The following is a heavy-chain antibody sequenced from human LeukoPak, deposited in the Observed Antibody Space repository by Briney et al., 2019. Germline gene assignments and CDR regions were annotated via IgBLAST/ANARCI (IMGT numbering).Heavy chain of an antibody. CDR1: GFTFSSYG. Sequence: GGSLRLSCAASGFTFSSYGMHWVRQAPGKGLEWVAVISYDGSNKYYADSVKGRFTISRDNSKNTLYLQMNSLRAEDTAVYYCAAGAAAGTGGNYWGQGTLVTVSS. CDR2: ISYDGSNK. J-gene: IGHJ4*02. D-gene: IGHD6-13*01. CDR3: AAGAAAGTGGNY. V-gene: IGHV3-30*03.